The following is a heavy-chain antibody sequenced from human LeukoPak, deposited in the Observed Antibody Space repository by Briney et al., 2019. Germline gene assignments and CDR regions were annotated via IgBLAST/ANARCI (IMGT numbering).Heavy chain of an antibody. J-gene: IGHJ5*02. CDR1: GGSISSSSYY. V-gene: IGHV4-39*01. Sequence: PSETLSLTCTVSGGSISSSSYYWGWIRQPLGKGLEWIGSIYYSGSTYYNPSLKSRVTISVDTSKNQFSLKLSSVTAADTAVYYCAGVTGIAAAQWFDPWGQGTLVTVST. CDR3: AGVTGIAAAQWFDP. D-gene: IGHD6-13*01. CDR2: IYYSGST.